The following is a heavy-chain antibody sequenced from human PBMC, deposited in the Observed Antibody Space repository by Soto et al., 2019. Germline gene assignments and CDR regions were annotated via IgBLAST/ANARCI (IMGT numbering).Heavy chain of an antibody. CDR2: IYHSGST. Sequence: PSETLSLTCAVSGYSISSGYYWGWIRQPPGKGLEWIGSIYHSGSTYYNPSLKSRVTISVDTSKNQFSLKLSSVTAADTAVYYCARGGYCSSTSCFYNWFDPWGQGTLVT. V-gene: IGHV4-38-2*01. D-gene: IGHD2-2*01. CDR3: ARGGYCSSTSCFYNWFDP. J-gene: IGHJ5*02. CDR1: GYSISSGYY.